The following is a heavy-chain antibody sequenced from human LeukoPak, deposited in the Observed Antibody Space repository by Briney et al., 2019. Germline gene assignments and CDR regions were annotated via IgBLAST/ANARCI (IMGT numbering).Heavy chain of an antibody. CDR1: GGSISNYY. V-gene: IGHV4-4*07. J-gene: IGHJ6*03. Sequence: SETLSLTCTVSGGSISNYYWSWIRQPAGKGLEWIGRMYNSGSTNYNPSLKSRVTMSIDTSKNQFSLKLTSVTAADTAEYYCAREGMVRGVRALDYYYYYMDVWGKGTTVTISS. D-gene: IGHD3-10*01. CDR3: AREGMVRGVRALDYYYYYMDV. CDR2: MYNSGST.